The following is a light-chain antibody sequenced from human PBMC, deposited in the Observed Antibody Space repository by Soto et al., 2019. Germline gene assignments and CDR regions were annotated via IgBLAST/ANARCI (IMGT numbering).Light chain of an antibody. CDR2: WAS. J-gene: IGKJ1*01. Sequence: DIVMTQSPDSLAVSLGERATINCKSSQSVLYSSNNNNYIAWFQQKPGQPPKLLIYWASTRESGVPDRFSGSGSGTDFTLTISSLQAEDVALYYCQQYYSLPWTFGQGTKVEIK. CDR1: QSVLYSSNNNNY. V-gene: IGKV4-1*01. CDR3: QQYYSLPWT.